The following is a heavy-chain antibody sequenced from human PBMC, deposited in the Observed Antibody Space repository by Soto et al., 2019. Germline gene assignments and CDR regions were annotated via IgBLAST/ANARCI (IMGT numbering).Heavy chain of an antibody. J-gene: IGHJ4*02. CDR3: ARDLRSASGWYAPGY. D-gene: IGHD6-19*01. CDR2: ISSSGAT. V-gene: IGHV3-23*01. CDR1: GYPFSSSA. Sequence: GGSLRLSCAASGYPFSSSAMIWVRQAPGKGLEWVSSISSSGATYYAESVKGRFTFSRDNSKNTVYLQMNSLRAEDTAVYFCARDLRSASGWYAPGYWGQGXLVTVYS.